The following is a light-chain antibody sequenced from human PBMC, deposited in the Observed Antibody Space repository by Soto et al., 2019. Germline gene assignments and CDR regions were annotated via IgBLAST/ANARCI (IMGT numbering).Light chain of an antibody. V-gene: IGLV1-40*01. CDR3: QSYDRTLSYV. CDR1: SSNIGAGYD. J-gene: IGLJ1*01. CDR2: GNS. Sequence: QSVLTHPPSVSGDPGQRVTISCTGRSSNIGAGYDVHWYQQLPGTAPKLLMYGNSNRPSGVPDRFSGSKSGTSASLAITGLQAEDEADYYCQSYDRTLSYVFGTGTKLTVL.